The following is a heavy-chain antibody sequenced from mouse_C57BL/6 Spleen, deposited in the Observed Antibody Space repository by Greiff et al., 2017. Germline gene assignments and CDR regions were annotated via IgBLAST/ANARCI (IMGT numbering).Heavy chain of an antibody. CDR2: ISNGGGST. J-gene: IGHJ3*01. D-gene: IGHD2-4*01. V-gene: IGHV5-12*01. CDR3: AREDDYALAY. Sequence: EVQLQESGGGLVQPGGSLKLSCAASGFTFSDYYMYWVRQTPEKRLEWVAYISNGGGSTYYPDTVKGRFTISRDNAKNTLYLQMSRLKSEDTAMYYCAREDDYALAYWGQGTLVTVSA. CDR1: GFTFSDYY.